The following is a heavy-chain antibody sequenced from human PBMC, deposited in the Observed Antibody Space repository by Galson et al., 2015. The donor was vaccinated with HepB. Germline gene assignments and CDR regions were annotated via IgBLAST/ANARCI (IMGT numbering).Heavy chain of an antibody. V-gene: IGHV3-23*01. Sequence: SLRLSCAASGFTFSSYAMSWVRQAPGKGLEWVSAISGSGGSTYYADSVKGRFTISRDNSKNTLCLQMNSLRAEDTAVYYCAKPLRYCSSTSCYQDYYYMDVWGKGTTVTVSS. J-gene: IGHJ6*03. CDR3: AKPLRYCSSTSCYQDYYYMDV. CDR1: GFTFSSYA. D-gene: IGHD2-2*01. CDR2: ISGSGGST.